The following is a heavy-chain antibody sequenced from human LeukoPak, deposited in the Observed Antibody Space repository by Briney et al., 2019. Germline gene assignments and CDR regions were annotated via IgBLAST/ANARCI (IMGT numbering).Heavy chain of an antibody. CDR3: AGARRYYYDSSGYSFDY. J-gene: IGHJ4*02. CDR2: IYYTGST. Sequence: SETLSLTCIVSGGSINNYYWSWMRQPPEKGLEWLGQIYYTGSTNYNPSLKSRVTISVDRSKNQFSLKLSSVTAADTAVYYCAGARRYYYDSSGYSFDYWGQGTLVTVSS. V-gene: IGHV4-59*12. CDR1: GGSINNYY. D-gene: IGHD3-22*01.